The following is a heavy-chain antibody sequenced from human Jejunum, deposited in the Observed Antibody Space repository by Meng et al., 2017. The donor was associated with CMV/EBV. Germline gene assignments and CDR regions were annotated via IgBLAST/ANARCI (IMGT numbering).Heavy chain of an antibody. Sequence: SFAASGFTFSTSAMHWVRQAPGKGLEYVSAISSNGDRTYYTDSVKGRFTISRDNAKNTLYLQMGSLRTEDTAVYYCASWNGHYNGYWGQGTLVTVSS. CDR3: ASWNGHYNGY. CDR2: ISSNGDRT. CDR1: GFTFSTSA. V-gene: IGHV3-64*02. J-gene: IGHJ4*02. D-gene: IGHD3-3*01.